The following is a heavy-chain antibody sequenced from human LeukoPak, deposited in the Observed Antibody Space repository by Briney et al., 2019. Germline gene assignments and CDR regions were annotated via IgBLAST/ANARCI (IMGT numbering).Heavy chain of an antibody. CDR1: GDSISTYY. D-gene: IGHD4-11*01. V-gene: IGHV4-59*01. CDR3: AREHGSGSYRSYFFVDV. Sequence: SETLSLTCSVSGDSISTYYWSWVRQAPGKGLEWIGHVSYNGRTNYNPSLKSRATISLGTSKSHFSLTLNSMTPADTAIYYCAREHGSGSYRSYFFVDVWGKGTTVTVSS. J-gene: IGHJ6*03. CDR2: VSYNGRT.